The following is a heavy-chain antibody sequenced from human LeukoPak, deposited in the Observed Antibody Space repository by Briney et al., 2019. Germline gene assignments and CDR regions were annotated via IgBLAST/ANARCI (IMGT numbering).Heavy chain of an antibody. CDR1: GLTFRNYA. V-gene: IGHV3-23*01. CDR3: AKADSYYDLLTCFDF. D-gene: IGHD3-9*01. CDR2: ICANDGNT. Sequence: GGSLRLSCAASGLTFRNYAMSWVRQAPGKGLEWVSVICANDGNTYYADAVKGRFTISRDNSKDTLYLQMDSLRAEDTAVYYCAKADSYYDLLTCFDFWGQGTLVTVSS. J-gene: IGHJ4*02.